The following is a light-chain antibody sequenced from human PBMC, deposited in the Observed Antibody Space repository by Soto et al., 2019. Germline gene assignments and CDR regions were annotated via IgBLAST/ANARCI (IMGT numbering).Light chain of an antibody. CDR2: RNN. CDR1: SSNIGSNY. J-gene: IGLJ3*02. CDR3: ATWDDSLSAAV. V-gene: IGLV1-47*01. Sequence: QPVLTQPPSASGTPGQRVTISCSGSSSNIGSNYVYWYQHLPGTAPKALVYRNNLRPSGVPDRFSGSKSGTSASLAISGLRSDDEADYYCATWDDSLSAAVFGGGTQLTVL.